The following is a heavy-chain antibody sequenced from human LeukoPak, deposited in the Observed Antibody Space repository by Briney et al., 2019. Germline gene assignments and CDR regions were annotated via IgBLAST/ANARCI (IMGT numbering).Heavy chain of an antibody. V-gene: IGHV4-34*01. Sequence: SETLSLTCAVYGGSFSGYYWSWIRQPPGKGLEWIGEINHSGSTNYNPSLKRRLTISVGTSKNQFSLKLSSVTAADTAVYYCARGPVHYDYVWGSYRHKYYFDYWGQGTLVTVSS. CDR3: ARGPVHYDYVWGSYRHKYYFDY. CDR2: INHSGST. J-gene: IGHJ4*02. D-gene: IGHD3-16*02. CDR1: GGSFSGYY.